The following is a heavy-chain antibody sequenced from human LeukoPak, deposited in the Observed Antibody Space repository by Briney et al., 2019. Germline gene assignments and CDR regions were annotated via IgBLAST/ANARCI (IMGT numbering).Heavy chain of an antibody. CDR2: INPNSGGT. D-gene: IGHD3-3*01. Sequence: GASVKVSCKASGYTFTGYYMHWVRQAPGQGLEWMGWINPNSGGTNYAQKFQGRVTMTRDTSISTAYMELSRLRSDDTAVYYCARGPTTYYDFWSGYYYFDYWGQGTLVTVSS. CDR1: GYTFTGYY. J-gene: IGHJ4*02. CDR3: ARGPTTYYDFWSGYYYFDY. V-gene: IGHV1-2*02.